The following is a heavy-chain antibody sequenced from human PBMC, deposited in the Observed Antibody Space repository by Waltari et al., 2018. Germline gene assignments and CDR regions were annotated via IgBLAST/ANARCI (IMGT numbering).Heavy chain of an antibody. CDR3: ATANIAARPLAFDI. V-gene: IGHV1-24*01. D-gene: IGHD6-6*01. CDR2: FDPEDGET. J-gene: IGHJ3*02. Sequence: QVQLVQSGAEVKKPGASVKVSCKVSGYTLPELSMPWVRQAPGKGLEWMGGFDPEDGETIYAQKFQGRVTMTEDTSTDTAYMELSSLRSEDTAVYYCATANIAARPLAFDIWGQGTMVTVSS. CDR1: GYTLPELS.